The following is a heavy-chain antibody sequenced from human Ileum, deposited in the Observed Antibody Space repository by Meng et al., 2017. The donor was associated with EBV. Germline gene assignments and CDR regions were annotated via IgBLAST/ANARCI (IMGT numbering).Heavy chain of an antibody. V-gene: IGHV4-59*01. J-gene: IGHJ4*02. Sequence: QGQLQDAGPGLVKPSGTLSLTCDVSGVSISGNYWSWIRQSPVKGLEWIGFFYEGTTNYNPSLKSRVTIAAGPANNQISLRLSSVTSADTAVYYCAKGGQWDPLDSWGRGILVTVSS. CDR1: GVSISGNY. CDR3: AKGGQWDPLDS. CDR2: FYEGTT. D-gene: IGHD1-26*01.